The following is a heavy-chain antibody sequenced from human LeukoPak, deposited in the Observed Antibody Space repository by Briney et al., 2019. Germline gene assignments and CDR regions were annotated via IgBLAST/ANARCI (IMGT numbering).Heavy chain of an antibody. Sequence: SVKVSCKASGGTFSRYAISWVRQAPGQGLEWMGGIIPIFGTANYAQKFQGRVTITADESTSTAYMELSSLRSEDTAVYYCAREHCSGGSCYSGDAFDIWGQGTMVTVSS. CDR1: GGTFSRYA. CDR3: AREHCSGGSCYSGDAFDI. D-gene: IGHD2-15*01. CDR2: IIPIFGTA. V-gene: IGHV1-69*13. J-gene: IGHJ3*02.